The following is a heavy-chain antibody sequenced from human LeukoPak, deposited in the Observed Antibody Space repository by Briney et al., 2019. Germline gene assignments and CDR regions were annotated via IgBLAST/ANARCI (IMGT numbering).Heavy chain of an antibody. Sequence: GGTLRLSCAASGFTFSSYGMSWVRQAPGKGLEWVSSITGSGSSTFYADSVKGRFTISRDNSKNTLYLQMNSLRAEDTAVYYCVKKWRRCSSTSCYPDYWGQGTLVTVSS. J-gene: IGHJ4*02. CDR1: GFTFSSYG. D-gene: IGHD2-2*01. CDR2: ITGSGSST. CDR3: VKKWRRCSSTSCYPDY. V-gene: IGHV3-23*01.